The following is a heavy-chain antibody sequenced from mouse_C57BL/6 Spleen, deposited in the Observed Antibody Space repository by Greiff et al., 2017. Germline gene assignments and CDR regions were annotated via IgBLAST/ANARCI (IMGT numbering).Heavy chain of an antibody. V-gene: IGHV1-4*01. Sequence: VQLVESGAELARPGASVKMSCKASGYTFTSYTMHWVKQRPGQGLEWIGYINPSSGYTKYNQKFKDKATLTADKSSSTAYMQLSSLTSEDSAVYYCASQDKLNGDETWFAYWGQGTLVTVSA. CDR3: ASQDKLNGDETWFAY. CDR2: INPSSGYT. J-gene: IGHJ3*01. D-gene: IGHD4-1*01. CDR1: GYTFTSYT.